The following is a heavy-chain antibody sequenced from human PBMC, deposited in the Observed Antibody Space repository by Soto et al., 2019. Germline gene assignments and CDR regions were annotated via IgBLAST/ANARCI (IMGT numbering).Heavy chain of an antibody. J-gene: IGHJ6*02. CDR1: GFTFSSYS. D-gene: IGHD3-22*01. V-gene: IGHV3-21*01. CDR3: ARDTGALTYYYDSSGGYYGMDV. Sequence: GGSLRLSCAASGFTFSSYSMNWVRQAPGKGLEWVSSISSSSSYIYYADSVKGRFTISRDNAKNSLYLQMNSLRAEDTAVYYCARDTGALTYYYDSSGGYYGMDVWGQGDRVSVSS. CDR2: ISSSSSYI.